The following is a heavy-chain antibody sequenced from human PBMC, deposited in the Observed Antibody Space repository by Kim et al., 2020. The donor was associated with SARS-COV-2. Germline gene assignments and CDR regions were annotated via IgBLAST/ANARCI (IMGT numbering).Heavy chain of an antibody. CDR1: GFTVSDQF. Sequence: GGSLRLSCVASGFTVSDQFMDWVRQAPGKGLEWVGRSRDKTRSYTTEYAASVKGRFTISRDDSKNSLYLQTNNLKTEDTAVYFCGRATLVGSYFYAMGVWGQGTTVTVSS. V-gene: IGHV3-72*01. D-gene: IGHD2-15*01. CDR3: GRATLVGSYFYAMGV. CDR2: SRDKTRSYTT. J-gene: IGHJ6*02.